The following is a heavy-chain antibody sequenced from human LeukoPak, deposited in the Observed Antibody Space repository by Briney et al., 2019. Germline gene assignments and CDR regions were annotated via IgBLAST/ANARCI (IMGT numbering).Heavy chain of an antibody. J-gene: IGHJ4*02. D-gene: IGHD5-12*01. CDR3: ARDLLSGYDPQFDY. Sequence: GGSLRLSCAASGLTVSSNFMSWVRQAPGKGLEWVSVIYSGGTTYYADSVKGRFTISRDNSKNTLYLQMTSLRADDTAVYYCARDLLSGYDPQFDYWGQGTLVTVSS. CDR1: GLTVSSNF. V-gene: IGHV3-53*01. CDR2: IYSGGTT.